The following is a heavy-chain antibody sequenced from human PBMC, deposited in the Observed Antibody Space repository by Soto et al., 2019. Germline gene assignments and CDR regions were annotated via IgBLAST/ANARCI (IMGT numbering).Heavy chain of an antibody. V-gene: IGHV1-69*01. CDR2: IIPVFGTT. Sequence: QMQLVQSGPEVQKPGSSVKVSCTASGDSFGSYAVSWVRQAPGQGLEWMGAIIPVFGTTNYTQKFQGRVTITADDSTTTAYMELSSLRYDDTAVYYCAREPFGRFDPWGQGTLVTVSA. CDR1: GDSFGSYA. D-gene: IGHD3-10*01. CDR3: AREPFGRFDP. J-gene: IGHJ5*02.